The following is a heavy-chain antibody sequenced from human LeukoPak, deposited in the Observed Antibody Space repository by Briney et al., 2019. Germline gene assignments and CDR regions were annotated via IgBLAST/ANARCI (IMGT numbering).Heavy chain of an antibody. V-gene: IGHV1-18*01. D-gene: IGHD3-3*01. CDR1: GYTFTSYG. CDR3: ARDFGTTIFGVNWIDP. CDR2: ISAYNGNT. J-gene: IGHJ5*02. Sequence: ASVKVSCKASGYTFTSYGISWVRQAPGQGLEWMGWISAYNGNTNYAQKLQGRVTMTTDTSTSTAYMELRSLRSDDTAVYYCARDFGTTIFGVNWIDPWGQGTLVTVSS.